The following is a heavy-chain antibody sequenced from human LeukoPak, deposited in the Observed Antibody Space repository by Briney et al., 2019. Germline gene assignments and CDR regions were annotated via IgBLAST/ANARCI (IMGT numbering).Heavy chain of an antibody. CDR2: IYYRGST. J-gene: IGHJ4*02. V-gene: IGHV4-39*07. CDR3: ARDGLAAAGTHY. D-gene: IGHD6-13*01. Sequence: KPSETLSLTCTVSGDSISSSSYYWGWIRQPPGKGLEWIGSIYYRGSTYYNPSLKSRVTMSVDTSKNQFSLKLSSVTAADTAVFYCARDGLAAAGTHYWGQGTLVTVSS. CDR1: GDSISSSSYY.